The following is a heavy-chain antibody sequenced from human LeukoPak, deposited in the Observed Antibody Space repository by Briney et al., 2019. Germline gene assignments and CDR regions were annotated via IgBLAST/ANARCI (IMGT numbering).Heavy chain of an antibody. CDR1: GGSISSGDYY. V-gene: IGHV4-30-2*01. J-gene: IGHJ4*02. D-gene: IGHD6-13*01. CDR3: AREEGGAAGKGFDY. CDR2: INHSGST. Sequence: SQTLSLTCIVSGGSISSGDYYWSWIRQPPGKGLELIGYINHSGSTYYKPSLKSRVTISVDRSKNHFSLNLSYVTAADTAVYYCAREEGGAAGKGFDYWGQGTPVTVSS.